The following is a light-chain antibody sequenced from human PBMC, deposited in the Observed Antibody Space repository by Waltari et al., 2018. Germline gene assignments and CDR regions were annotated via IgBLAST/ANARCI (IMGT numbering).Light chain of an antibody. Sequence: QSALTQPASVSGSPGQSIAISCPAARGDVGAYNSVSWSQQHPGKAPKLMIYDVNKRPSGVSDRFSGSKSGNTASLTISGLQAEDEADYYCSSFTSSSTYVFGTGTKVTVL. V-gene: IGLV2-14*01. CDR2: DVN. J-gene: IGLJ1*01. CDR1: RGDVGAYNS. CDR3: SSFTSSSTYV.